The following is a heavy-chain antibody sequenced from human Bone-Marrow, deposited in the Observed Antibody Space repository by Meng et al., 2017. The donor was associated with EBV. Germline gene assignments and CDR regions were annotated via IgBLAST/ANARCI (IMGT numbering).Heavy chain of an antibody. J-gene: IGHJ5*02. CDR1: GGSISSSNW. Sequence: VQVEGSGPGLVKPAGTLSLTCAVSGGSISSSNWWSWVRQPPGKGLEWIGEINHSGSTNYNPSLKSRVTISVDTSKNQFSLKLSSVTAADTAVYYCARVVWSIVGATQWFDPWGQGTLVTVSS. D-gene: IGHD1-26*01. V-gene: IGHV4-4*02. CDR2: INHSGST. CDR3: ARVVWSIVGATQWFDP.